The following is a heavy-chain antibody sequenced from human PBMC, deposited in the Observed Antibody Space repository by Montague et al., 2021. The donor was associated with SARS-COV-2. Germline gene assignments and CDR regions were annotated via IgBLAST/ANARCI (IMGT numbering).Heavy chain of an antibody. V-gene: IGHV4-4*07. CDR3: ARGSFGMGAFDI. J-gene: IGHJ3*02. D-gene: IGHD1-14*01. CDR2: IYTSGST. Sequence: SETLSLACTVSGSSISSYYWSWIRQPTGKGLGWIGLIYTSGSTNYNPSLKSRVTMSLDTSKNQFSLKLRSVTAADTAVYYCARGSFGMGAFDIWGQGTMVTVSS. CDR1: GSSISSYY.